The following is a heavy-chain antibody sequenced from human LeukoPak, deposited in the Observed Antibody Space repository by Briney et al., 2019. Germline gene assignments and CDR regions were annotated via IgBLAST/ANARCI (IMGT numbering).Heavy chain of an antibody. D-gene: IGHD5-12*01. CDR2: ISYDGSNK. J-gene: IGHJ5*02. CDR3: ANGGRYSSGFDP. Sequence: GGSLRLSCAASGFTFSSYGMHWVRQAPGKGLEWVAVISYDGSNKYYADSVKGRFTISRDNSKNTLYLQMNSLRAEDTAVYYCANGGRYSSGFDPWGQGTLVTVSS. V-gene: IGHV3-30*18. CDR1: GFTFSSYG.